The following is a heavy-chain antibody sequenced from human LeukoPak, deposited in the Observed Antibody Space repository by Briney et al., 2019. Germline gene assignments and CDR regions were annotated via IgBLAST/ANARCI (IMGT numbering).Heavy chain of an antibody. D-gene: IGHD4-17*01. V-gene: IGHV3-73*01. Sequence: GGSLKLSCAASGFIFSDSAMHWVRQASGKGLEWVGRIRSKTNSYATAYAESVKGRFIVSRDDSKNTAYLQMNSLKTEDTAVYYCTGHSSSNGYYYLDSWGQGTPVTVSS. J-gene: IGHJ4*02. CDR1: GFIFSDSA. CDR3: TGHSSSNGYYYLDS. CDR2: IRSKTNSYAT.